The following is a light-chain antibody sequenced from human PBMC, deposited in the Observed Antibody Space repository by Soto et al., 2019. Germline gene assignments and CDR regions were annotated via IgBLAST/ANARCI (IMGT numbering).Light chain of an antibody. J-gene: IGKJ1*01. CDR2: GAS. V-gene: IGKV3-20*01. Sequence: EVVLTQSPGTLSLSPGERATLSCSASQSVSSSYLAWYQQKPGQAPRLLIYGASSRATGIPDRFSGSGSGTDFNLTISRLEPEDFAVYYCLQYGSSPWTFGQGTKVEIK. CDR3: LQYGSSPWT. CDR1: QSVSSSY.